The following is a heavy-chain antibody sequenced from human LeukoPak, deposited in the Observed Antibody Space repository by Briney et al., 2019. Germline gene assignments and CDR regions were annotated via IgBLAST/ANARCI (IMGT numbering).Heavy chain of an antibody. CDR2: ISHKGST. Sequence: SETLSLTCIVSGGSINSHFWSWIRQPPGKGLEWIGYISHKGSTNYNPSLKSRVTISIDTSKNQFSLKLTSVTAADTAVYYCASYYYGLDVWGQGTTVTVSS. CDR3: ASYYYGLDV. J-gene: IGHJ6*02. V-gene: IGHV4-59*11. CDR1: GGSINSHF.